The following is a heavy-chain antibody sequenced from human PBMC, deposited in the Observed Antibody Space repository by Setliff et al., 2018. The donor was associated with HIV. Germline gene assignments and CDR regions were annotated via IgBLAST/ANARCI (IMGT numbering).Heavy chain of an antibody. D-gene: IGHD2-21*02. J-gene: IGHJ4*02. Sequence: SETLSLTCTVSGGSISGFHWSWIRQPPGKGLEWIGCGYYSGITHYDPSLKSRVSISLDASKNQFSLRLNSVTVAATAVYFCARSSRGSLRDLDYWGPGTLVTVSS. CDR3: ARSSRGSLRDLDY. CDR1: GGSISGFH. V-gene: IGHV4-59*08. CDR2: GYYSGIT.